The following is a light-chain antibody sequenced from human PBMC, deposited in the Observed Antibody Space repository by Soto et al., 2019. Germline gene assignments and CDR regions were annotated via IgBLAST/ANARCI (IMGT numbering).Light chain of an antibody. CDR2: WAS. Sequence: DIVMTQSPDSLAMSLGERATINCKSSQSVLYSSNNRNYLAWYRQKPGQPPKLLVYWASTRESGVPDRFSGSGSGTDFTLTISSLQAEDVAVYYCQQYYTTPFTFGPGTKVDIK. CDR3: QQYYTTPFT. CDR1: QSVLYSSNNRNY. V-gene: IGKV4-1*01. J-gene: IGKJ3*01.